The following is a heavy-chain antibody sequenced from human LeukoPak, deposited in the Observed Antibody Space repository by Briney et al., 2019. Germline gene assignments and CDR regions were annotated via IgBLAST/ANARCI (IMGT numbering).Heavy chain of an antibody. CDR3: AREGVYYDILAAYYRPYYFDF. V-gene: IGHV4-34*01. D-gene: IGHD3-9*01. Sequence: SETLSLTCAVYGGSFSGYYWSWIRQPPGKGLEWIGEINHGGSTNYNPSLKSRLTISVDTSKDQFSLKLSSVTAADTAVCYCAREGVYYDILAAYYRPYYFDFWGQGTLVTVYS. CDR2: INHGGST. CDR1: GGSFSGYY. J-gene: IGHJ4*02.